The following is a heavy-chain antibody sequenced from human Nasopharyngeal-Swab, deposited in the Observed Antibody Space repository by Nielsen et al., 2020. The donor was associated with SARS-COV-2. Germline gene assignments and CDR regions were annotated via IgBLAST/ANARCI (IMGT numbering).Heavy chain of an antibody. Sequence: GGSLRLSCAASGFTFSTYSMNWVRQAPGKRLEWVSYISSSSSTIYYADSVKGRFTISRDNAKNSLYLQMNSLRAEDTAVYYCARGPQVPAGNGWYWFDPWGQGTLVTVSS. CDR1: GFTFSTYS. V-gene: IGHV3-48*01. CDR3: ARGPQVPAGNGWYWFDP. J-gene: IGHJ5*02. CDR2: ISSSSSTI. D-gene: IGHD6-19*01.